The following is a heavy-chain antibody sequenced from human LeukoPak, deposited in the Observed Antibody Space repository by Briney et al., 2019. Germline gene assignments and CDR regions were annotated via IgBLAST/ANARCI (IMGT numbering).Heavy chain of an antibody. CDR3: TYNGWYSLDY. J-gene: IGHJ4*02. D-gene: IGHD6-19*01. Sequence: PSEILSLTCEVSGYSISSGYYWGWIRQPPGKGLEWIGSMYHSGSTYYNPSLQSRVTLSADTSNNQFSLRLTSVTAADTAVYYCTYNGWYSLDYWGQGTLVTVSS. CDR2: MYHSGST. V-gene: IGHV4-38-2*01. CDR1: GYSISSGYY.